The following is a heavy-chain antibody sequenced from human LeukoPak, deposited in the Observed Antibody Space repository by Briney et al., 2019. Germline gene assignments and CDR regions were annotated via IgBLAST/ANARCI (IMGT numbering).Heavy chain of an antibody. CDR3: AKPMRDSSGYFHTLDY. D-gene: IGHD3-22*01. V-gene: IGHV3-30*18. CDR2: ITYDGGNE. Sequence: PGGSLRLSCAASGFSFKDYNMHWVRQAPGKGLEWVAVITYDGGNEYYTDSVKGRFTISRDNSKNTLYLQMNSLRAEDTAVYYCAKPMRDSSGYFHTLDYWGQGTLVTVSS. J-gene: IGHJ4*02. CDR1: GFSFKDYN.